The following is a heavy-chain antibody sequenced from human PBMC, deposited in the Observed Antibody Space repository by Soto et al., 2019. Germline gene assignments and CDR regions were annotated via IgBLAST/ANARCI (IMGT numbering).Heavy chain of an antibody. V-gene: IGHV3-30-3*01. D-gene: IGHD5-18*01. J-gene: IGHJ6*02. Sequence: DLVESGGGVVQPGRSLRLSCAASGFTFSNYAMHWVRQAPGKGLEWVAVISYDGSDKYNANSVKGRFTISRDNSKNTLYLQMNSLRAEDTAVYYCARDTGPNGYNYYYFGMDVWGQGTTVTVSS. CDR1: GFTFSNYA. CDR3: ARDTGPNGYNYYYFGMDV. CDR2: ISYDGSDK.